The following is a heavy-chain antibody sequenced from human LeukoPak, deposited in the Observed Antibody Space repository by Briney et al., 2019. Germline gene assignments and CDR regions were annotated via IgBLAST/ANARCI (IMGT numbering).Heavy chain of an antibody. D-gene: IGHD3-22*01. CDR3: ARHGWGYYDSSGYFDY. V-gene: IGHV4-59*08. CDR2: IYYSGST. CDR1: GGSISSYY. J-gene: IGHJ4*02. Sequence: SETLSLTCTVSGGSISSYYWSWIRQPPGKGLEWIGYIYYSGSTNYNPSLKSRVTISVDTSKNQFSLKLSSVTAADTAVYYCARHGWGYYDSSGYFDYWGQGTLVTVSS.